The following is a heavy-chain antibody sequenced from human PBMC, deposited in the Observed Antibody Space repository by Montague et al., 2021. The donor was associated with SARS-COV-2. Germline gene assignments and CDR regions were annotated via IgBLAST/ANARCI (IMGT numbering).Heavy chain of an antibody. Sequence: SETLSLTCTVSGGSISSSSYFWGWIRHPPGKGLEWIVSIYYSGSTYYNPSLKSRVTISVDTSKNQFSLKLSSVTAADTAGYYCARAFIAAAGTTSFDYGGPGTLVTVSS. V-gene: IGHV4-39*01. CDR1: GGSISSSSYF. CDR3: ARAFIAAAGTTSFDY. CDR2: IYYSGST. D-gene: IGHD6-13*01. J-gene: IGHJ4*02.